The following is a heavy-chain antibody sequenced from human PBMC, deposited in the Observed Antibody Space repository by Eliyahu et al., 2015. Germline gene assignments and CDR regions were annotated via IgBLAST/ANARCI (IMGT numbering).Heavy chain of an antibody. D-gene: IGHD6-19*01. V-gene: IGHV5-51*01. Sequence: EVQLVQSGAEVKKPGESLKISCKGSGYXFTSXXIGXVRQMPGKGLGWVGVXYPGDSDTRYSPSFQGQVTISADKSISTAYLQWSSLKASDTAMYYCARQEDVSSSGPTSWYFDLWGRGTLVTVSS. CDR3: ARQEDVSSSGPTSWYFDL. CDR1: GYXFTSXX. J-gene: IGHJ2*01. CDR2: XYPGDSDT.